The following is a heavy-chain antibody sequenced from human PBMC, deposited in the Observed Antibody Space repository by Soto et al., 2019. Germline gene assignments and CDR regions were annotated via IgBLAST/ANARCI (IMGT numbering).Heavy chain of an antibody. CDR3: ARDRSESPPYHYFDY. V-gene: IGHV3-21*01. CDR1: GFTFSSYR. CDR2: ISSSSSYI. Sequence: EVQLVESGGGLVKPGGSLRLSCAASGFTFSSYRMNWVRQAPGKGLEWVSSISSSSSYIYYADSVKGRFTISRDNAKNSLYLQMNSLRAEYTAVYYCARDRSESPPYHYFDYWGQGTLVTVSS. J-gene: IGHJ4*02.